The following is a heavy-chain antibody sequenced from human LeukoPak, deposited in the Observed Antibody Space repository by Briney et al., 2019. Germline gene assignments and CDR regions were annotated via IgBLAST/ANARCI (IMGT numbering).Heavy chain of an antibody. D-gene: IGHD2-2*01. J-gene: IGHJ6*03. CDR3: ARLSAIVPVATYYYHSMDV. V-gene: IGHV4-59*01. CDR2: IHYTGSS. Sequence: SETLSLTCTVSGASISGYYWSWIRQPPGQGLEWIGYIHYTGSSNYNPSLKSRVTISVDTSKMQFSLKLSSVTAADTAVYYCARLSAIVPVATYYYHSMDVWGKGTTVTVSS. CDR1: GASISGYY.